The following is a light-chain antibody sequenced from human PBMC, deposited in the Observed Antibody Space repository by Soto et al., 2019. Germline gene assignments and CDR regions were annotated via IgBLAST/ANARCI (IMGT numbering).Light chain of an antibody. J-gene: IGKJ1*01. CDR3: LQDYGDSWT. CDR2: AAS. Sequence: AIHMTQSPSTLSASVGERVTITSRASRDVGSDVSWYQQKPGQAPKLLIYAASNLYTGVPSRFSGSRSGTEFTLTISSLQPEDFESYYCLQDYGDSWTFGQGTKVDIK. V-gene: IGKV1-6*01. CDR1: RDVGSD.